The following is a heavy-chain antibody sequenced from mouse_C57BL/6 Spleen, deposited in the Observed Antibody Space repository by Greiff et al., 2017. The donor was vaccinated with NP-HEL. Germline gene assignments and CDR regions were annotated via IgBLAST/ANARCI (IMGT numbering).Heavy chain of an antibody. J-gene: IGHJ4*01. CDR1: GYTFTSYW. CDR3: ARDYYGSREAMDY. D-gene: IGHD1-1*01. V-gene: IGHV1-7*01. Sequence: VQLQQSGAELVKPGASVKLSCKASGYTFTSYWMHWVKQRPGQGLEWIGYINPSSGDTKYNQKFKDKATLTADKSSSTAYMQLSSLTCEDSADYYCARDYYGSREAMDYWGQGTSVTVSS. CDR2: INPSSGDT.